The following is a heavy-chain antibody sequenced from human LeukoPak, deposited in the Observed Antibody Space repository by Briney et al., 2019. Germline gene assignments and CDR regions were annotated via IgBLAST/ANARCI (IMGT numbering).Heavy chain of an antibody. CDR2: IYYSGST. V-gene: IGHV4-39*07. D-gene: IGHD6-19*01. J-gene: IGHJ4*02. Sequence: KPSETLSPTCTVSGGSISSSSYYWGWIRQPPGKGLEWIGSIYYSGSTYYNPSLKSRVTISVDTSKNQFSLKLSSVTAADTAVYYCARISGYSSGWYDYWGQGTLVTVSS. CDR3: ARISGYSSGWYDY. CDR1: GGSISSSSYY.